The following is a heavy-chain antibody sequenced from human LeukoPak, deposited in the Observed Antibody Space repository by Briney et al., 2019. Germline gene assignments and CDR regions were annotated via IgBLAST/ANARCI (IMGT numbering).Heavy chain of an antibody. V-gene: IGHV1-18*01. J-gene: IGHJ4*02. Sequence: ASVKVSCKASGYTFTSYGISWVRQAPGQGLEWMGWISAYNGNTNYAQKLQGRVTMTTDTSTSTAYMELRSLRSDDTTVYYCARGPSRIMITFGGVIAPYYFDYWGQGTLVTVSS. CDR1: GYTFTSYG. CDR2: ISAYNGNT. D-gene: IGHD3-16*02. CDR3: ARGPSRIMITFGGVIAPYYFDY.